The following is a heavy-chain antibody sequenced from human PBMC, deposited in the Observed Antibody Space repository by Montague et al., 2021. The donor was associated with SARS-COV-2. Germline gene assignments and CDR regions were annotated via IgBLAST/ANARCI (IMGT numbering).Heavy chain of an antibody. D-gene: IGHD4-17*01. CDR2: INHSGST. J-gene: IGHJ6*02. CDR1: GGSFSGYY. Sequence: NPSLTCAVYGGSFSGYYWSWIRQPPGKGLEWIGEINHSGSTNYNPSLKSRVTISVDTSKNQFSLKLSSVTAADTAVYYCARGRAVTTFYYYYYGMDVWGQGTTVTVSS. CDR3: ARGRAVTTFYYYYYGMDV. V-gene: IGHV4-34*01.